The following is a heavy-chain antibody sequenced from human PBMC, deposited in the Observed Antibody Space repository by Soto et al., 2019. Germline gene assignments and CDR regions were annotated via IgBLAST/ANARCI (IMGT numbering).Heavy chain of an antibody. V-gene: IGHV1-46*01. Sequence: AAVKVSCKASGYTFTSYYMHGVRQAPGQGLEWMGIINPSSSSKSYAQKFQGRVTMTRDTSTSRVYMELSGLRSEDTAVYYCARVKAASKDYYYYGMDVWGQGTTVTVSS. CDR1: GYTFTSYY. D-gene: IGHD2-2*01. CDR2: INPSSSSK. CDR3: ARVKAASKDYYYYGMDV. J-gene: IGHJ6*02.